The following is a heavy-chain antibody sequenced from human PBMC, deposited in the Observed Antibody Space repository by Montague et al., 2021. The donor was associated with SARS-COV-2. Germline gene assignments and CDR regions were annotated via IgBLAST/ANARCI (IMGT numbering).Heavy chain of an antibody. CDR1: GGSITGYY. J-gene: IGHJ3*02. Sequence: SETLSLTCTVSGGSITGYYWSWLRRSPGKGLEWIAYIYDGGAVNYNPSLGSRVTISTDTSKNQLSLKVNSVTAADTAVNYCVRDHPYGGPRGAYDIWGQGTVVTVSS. V-gene: IGHV4-59*01. CDR2: IYDGGAV. D-gene: IGHD4-23*01. CDR3: VRDHPYGGPRGAYDI.